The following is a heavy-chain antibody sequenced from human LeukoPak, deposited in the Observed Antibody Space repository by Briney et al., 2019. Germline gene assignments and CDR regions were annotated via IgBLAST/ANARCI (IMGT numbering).Heavy chain of an antibody. V-gene: IGHV4-39*01. J-gene: IGHJ6*03. CDR1: GGSISSSSYY. Sequence: SETLSLTCTVSGGSISSSSYYWGWIRQPPGKGLEWVGSISYSGSTYYNPSLKSRVTISVDTSKNQFSLKLSSVTAADTAVFYCASQVNWNYLEYYYYYHMDVWGKGTTVTVSS. D-gene: IGHD1-7*01. CDR2: ISYSGST. CDR3: ASQVNWNYLEYYYYYHMDV.